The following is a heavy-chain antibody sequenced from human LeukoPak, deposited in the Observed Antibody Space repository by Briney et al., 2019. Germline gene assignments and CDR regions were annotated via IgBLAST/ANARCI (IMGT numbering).Heavy chain of an antibody. CDR2: MNPNSGNT. Sequence: ASVKASCKASGYTFTSYDINWVRQATGQGLEWMGWMNPNSGNTGYAQKFQGRVTMTRNTSISTAYMELSSLRSEDTAVYYCARGAWGDITMIPWGQGTLVTVSS. D-gene: IGHD3-22*01. CDR3: ARGAWGDITMIP. V-gene: IGHV1-8*01. CDR1: GYTFTSYD. J-gene: IGHJ5*02.